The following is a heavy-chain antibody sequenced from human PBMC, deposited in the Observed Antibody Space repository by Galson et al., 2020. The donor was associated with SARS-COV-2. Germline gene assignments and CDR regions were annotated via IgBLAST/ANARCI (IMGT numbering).Heavy chain of an antibody. J-gene: IGHJ5*01. Sequence: GGSLRLSCAASGLTFSNTEMNWVRQAPGKGLEWLSYISMSGITIYYADSVTGRFTISRDNAENSLYLQMNSLRAEDTGIYYCATGDVWFESWGQGTLVTVSS. CDR2: ISMSGITI. D-gene: IGHD7-27*01. V-gene: IGHV3-48*03. CDR3: ATGDVWFES. CDR1: GLTFSNTE.